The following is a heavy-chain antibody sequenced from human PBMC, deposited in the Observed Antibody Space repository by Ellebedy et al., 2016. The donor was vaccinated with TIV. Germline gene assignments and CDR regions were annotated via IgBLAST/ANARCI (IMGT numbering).Heavy chain of an antibody. CDR1: GFRFSDYY. D-gene: IGHD6-6*01. Sequence: PGGSLRLSCAASGFRFSDYYMTWIRQAPGKGLEWISYISVDGGATYYSDSVKGRFTISRDISKNTLYLQMNSLRVDDTAVYYCAEEGGSSRGASGMDVWGQGTAVVVSS. V-gene: IGHV3-11*04. J-gene: IGHJ6*02. CDR2: ISVDGGAT. CDR3: AEEGGSSRGASGMDV.